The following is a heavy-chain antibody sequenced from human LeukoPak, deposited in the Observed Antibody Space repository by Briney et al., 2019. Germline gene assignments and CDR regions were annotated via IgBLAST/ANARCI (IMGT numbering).Heavy chain of an antibody. D-gene: IGHD6-13*01. CDR3: AKATTIAAAGYFVY. J-gene: IGHJ4*02. Sequence: GRSLRLSCAASGFTFSNYGMHWVRQAPGKGLEWVAVIWYDGSYKYYADSVKGRFTISRDKSKNTLHLQMNSLRAEDTAVYYCAKATTIAAAGYFVYWGQGTLVTVSS. CDR2: IWYDGSYK. CDR1: GFTFSNYG. V-gene: IGHV3-33*03.